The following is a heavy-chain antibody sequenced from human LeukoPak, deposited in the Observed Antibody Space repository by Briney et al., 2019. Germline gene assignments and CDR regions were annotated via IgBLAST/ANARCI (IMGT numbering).Heavy chain of an antibody. CDR1: GGSFSGYY. CDR2: IDNVGSA. J-gene: IGHJ4*02. CDR3: ASALSYYDSSGYYY. D-gene: IGHD3-22*01. V-gene: IGHV4-34*04. Sequence: TSETLSLTCSVYGGSFSGYYWSWIRQPPGKGLEWIGEIDNVGSATTTPSLKSRDIISADTSKNPFSLKLSSVTAVGTAVYYCASALSYYDSSGYYYWGQGTLVTVSS.